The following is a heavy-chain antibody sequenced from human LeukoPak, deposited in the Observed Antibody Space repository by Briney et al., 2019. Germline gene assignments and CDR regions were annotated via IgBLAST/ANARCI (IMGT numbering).Heavy chain of an antibody. J-gene: IGHJ4*02. CDR1: GYSFTSYW. D-gene: IGHD6-19*01. Sequence: GEALKISCKGSGYSFTSYWIGWVRQMSGKGVEWMGIIYPGDSDTRYSPSFQGQVTISADKSISTAYLQWSSLKASDTAMYYCARHRGSSGWYVVDYWGQGTLVTVSS. V-gene: IGHV5-51*01. CDR3: ARHRGSSGWYVVDY. CDR2: IYPGDSDT.